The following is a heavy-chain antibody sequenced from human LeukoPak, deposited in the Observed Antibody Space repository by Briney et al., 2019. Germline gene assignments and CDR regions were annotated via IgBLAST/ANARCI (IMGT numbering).Heavy chain of an antibody. Sequence: GASVKVSCKASGGTFSSYAISWVRQAPGQGLEWMGGIIPIFGTANYAQKFQGRVKITADKSTSTAYMELSSLRSEDTAVYYCARAVTMVRGVIMDYYYGMDVWGKGPTVTVPS. D-gene: IGHD3-10*01. CDR1: GGTFSSYA. CDR2: IIPIFGTA. CDR3: ARAVTMVRGVIMDYYYGMDV. V-gene: IGHV1-69*06. J-gene: IGHJ6*04.